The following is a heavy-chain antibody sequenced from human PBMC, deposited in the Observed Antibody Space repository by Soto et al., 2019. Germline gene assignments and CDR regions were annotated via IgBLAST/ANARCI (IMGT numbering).Heavy chain of an antibody. D-gene: IGHD3-3*01. CDR2: ISGSGGST. CDR1: GFTFSSYA. Sequence: GGSLRLSCAASGFTFSSYAMSWVRQAPGKGLEWVSAISGSGGSTYYADSVKGRFTISRDNSKNTLYLQMNSLRAEDTAVYYCAKMVRAIFGVGPFDYWGQGTLVTVSS. CDR3: AKMVRAIFGVGPFDY. V-gene: IGHV3-23*01. J-gene: IGHJ4*02.